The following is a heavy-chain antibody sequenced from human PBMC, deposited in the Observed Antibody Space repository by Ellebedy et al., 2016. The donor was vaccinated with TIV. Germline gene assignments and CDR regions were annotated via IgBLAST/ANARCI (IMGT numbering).Heavy chain of an antibody. D-gene: IGHD3/OR15-3a*01. CDR3: AGRGTAGTGFSY. CDR1: GDSVSINSGG. V-gene: IGHV6-1*01. CDR2: TYYASKWNN. Sequence: SETLSLTCAISGDSVSINSGGWNWIRQSPARGLEWLGRTYYASKWNNDYAVSVKSRITINADTSKNHISLQLNSVTPEDTAMYYCAGRGTAGTGFSYWGQGTLVTVSS. J-gene: IGHJ4*02.